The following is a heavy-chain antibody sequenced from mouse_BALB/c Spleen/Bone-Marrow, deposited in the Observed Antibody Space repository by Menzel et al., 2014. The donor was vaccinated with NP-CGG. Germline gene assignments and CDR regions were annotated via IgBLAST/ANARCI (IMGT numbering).Heavy chain of an antibody. CDR2: IDPSDSET. D-gene: IGHD1-2*01. J-gene: IGHJ4*01. CDR1: GYSFTSYW. Sequence: QVQLQQPGPQLVRPGASVKISCKASGYSFTSYWMHWVKQRPGQGLEWIGMIDPSDSETRLNQKFKDKATLTVDKSSSTAYMQLSSPTSEGSAVYYCARDGITTATYYYAMDYWGQGTSVTVSS. V-gene: IGHV1S127*01. CDR3: ARDGITTATYYYAMDY.